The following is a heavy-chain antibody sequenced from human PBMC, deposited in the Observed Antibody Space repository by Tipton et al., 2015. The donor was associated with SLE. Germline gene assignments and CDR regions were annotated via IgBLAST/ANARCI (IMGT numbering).Heavy chain of an antibody. Sequence: TLSLTCAVYGGSFSGYSWSWIRQPPGKGLEWIGSIYHSGSTYYNPSLKSRVTISVDTSKNQFSLKLSSVTAADTAVYYCARALWFGESYWYFDLWGRGTLVTVSS. J-gene: IGHJ2*01. V-gene: IGHV4-34*01. CDR2: IYHSGST. D-gene: IGHD3-10*01. CDR3: ARALWFGESYWYFDL. CDR1: GGSFSGYS.